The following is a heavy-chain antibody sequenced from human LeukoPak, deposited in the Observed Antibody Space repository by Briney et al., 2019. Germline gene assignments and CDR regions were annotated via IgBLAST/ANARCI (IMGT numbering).Heavy chain of an antibody. J-gene: IGHJ6*02. D-gene: IGHD2-15*01. Sequence: SGRSLRLSCAASGFTFSSYAMHWVRQAPGKGLEWVAVISYDGSNKYYADSVKGRFTISRDNSKNTLYLQMNSLRAEDTAVYYCARPYCSGGSCYFYYYYGMDVWGQGTTVTVSS. V-gene: IGHV3-30-3*01. CDR2: ISYDGSNK. CDR1: GFTFSSYA. CDR3: ARPYCSGGSCYFYYYYGMDV.